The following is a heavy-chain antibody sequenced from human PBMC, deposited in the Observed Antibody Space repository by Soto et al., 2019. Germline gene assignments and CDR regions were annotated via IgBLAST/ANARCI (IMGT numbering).Heavy chain of an antibody. CDR1: GYSFTSYW. CDR3: SCVQRSGLYGGSGSFDH. V-gene: IGHV5-10-1*01. Sequence: PGESLKISCKGSGYSFTSYWISWVRQMPGKGLEWMGRIDPSDSYTNYSPSFQGHVTISADKSISTAYLQWSSLKASDTAMYYCSCVQRSGLYGGSGSFDHWGQGTLVTVSS. CDR2: IDPSDSYT. D-gene: IGHD6-19*01. J-gene: IGHJ4*02.